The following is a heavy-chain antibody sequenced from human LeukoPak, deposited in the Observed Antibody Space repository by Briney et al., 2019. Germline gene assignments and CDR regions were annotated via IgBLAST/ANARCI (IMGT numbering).Heavy chain of an antibody. V-gene: IGHV4-59*12. CDR2: IYYSGST. Sequence: SETLSLSCTVSGGSISSYYWSWIRQPPGKGLEWIGYIYYSGSTNYNPSLKSRVTISVDTSKNQFSLRLSSVTAADTAVYYCARASHDYGDYSHFDYWGQGTLVTVSS. J-gene: IGHJ4*02. D-gene: IGHD4-17*01. CDR3: ARASHDYGDYSHFDY. CDR1: GGSISSYY.